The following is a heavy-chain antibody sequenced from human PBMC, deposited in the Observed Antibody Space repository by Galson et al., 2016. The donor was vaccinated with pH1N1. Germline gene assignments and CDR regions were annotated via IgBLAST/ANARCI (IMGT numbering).Heavy chain of an antibody. V-gene: IGHV1-2*02. Sequence: SVKVSCKASGYTFTGCYMHWVRQAPGRGLEWMGWINPNSGGTNYAQKSQGRVTMTRDTSISTAYMELSRLRSDDTAIYYCARETDPGLYFDYWGQGTLVTVSS. CDR2: INPNSGGT. D-gene: IGHD2-8*02. CDR1: GYTFTGCY. CDR3: ARETDPGLYFDY. J-gene: IGHJ4*02.